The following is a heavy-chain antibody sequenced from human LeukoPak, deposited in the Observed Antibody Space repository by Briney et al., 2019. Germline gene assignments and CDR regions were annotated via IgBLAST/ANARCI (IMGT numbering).Heavy chain of an antibody. CDR1: GGSISSSSYY. J-gene: IGHJ5*02. Sequence: SETLSLTCTVSGGSISSSSYYWGWIRQPPGKGLEWIGSILYSGIIYYNPSLKSRVTISVDTSKNQFALKVTSVTAADTAVYYCARRKNGYNPWGQGTLVTVSS. CDR3: ARRKNGYNP. V-gene: IGHV4-39*01. CDR2: ILYSGII. D-gene: IGHD5-24*01.